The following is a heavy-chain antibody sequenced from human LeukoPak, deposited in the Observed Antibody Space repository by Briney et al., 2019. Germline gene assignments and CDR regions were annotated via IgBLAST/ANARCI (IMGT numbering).Heavy chain of an antibody. D-gene: IGHD6-13*01. Sequence: GGSLRLSCTASGFIFSSFWMAWVRQAPGKGLEWVANIKPDGSLQFYGDSVKGRFTISRDNAKNSLYLQMNSLRAEDTAVYYCARRAAAGYFDYWGQGTLVTVSS. CDR1: GFIFSSFW. V-gene: IGHV3-7*01. CDR3: ARRAAAGYFDY. CDR2: IKPDGSLQ. J-gene: IGHJ4*02.